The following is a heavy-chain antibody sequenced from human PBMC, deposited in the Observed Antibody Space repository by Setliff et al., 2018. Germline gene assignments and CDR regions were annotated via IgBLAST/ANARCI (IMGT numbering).Heavy chain of an antibody. CDR1: GFTFNKYW. D-gene: IGHD3-3*01. J-gene: IGHJ5*02. CDR2: INPDGSEK. Sequence: LRLSCAASGFTFNKYWVSWVRQAPGKGLEWLASINPDGSEKYYVDSVKGRFTISRDNAKNSLYLQMNSLRVEDTAVYYCARDVFDFRTGQAGPWGQGTLVTVSS. CDR3: ARDVFDFRTGQAGP. V-gene: IGHV3-7*01.